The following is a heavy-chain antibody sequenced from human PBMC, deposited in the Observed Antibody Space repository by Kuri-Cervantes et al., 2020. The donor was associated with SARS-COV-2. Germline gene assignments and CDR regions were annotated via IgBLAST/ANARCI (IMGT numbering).Heavy chain of an antibody. Sequence: GGSLRLSCAASGFTFSSYAMHWVRQAPGKGLEWVAVISYDGSNKYYADSVKGRFTISRDNSKNTLYLQMNSLRSEDTAVYYCATAGPQYNWNDGPSYNWFDPWGQGTLVTVSS. D-gene: IGHD1-20*01. CDR3: ATAGPQYNWNDGPSYNWFDP. CDR1: GFTFSSYA. V-gene: IGHV3-30-3*01. CDR2: ISYDGSNK. J-gene: IGHJ5*02.